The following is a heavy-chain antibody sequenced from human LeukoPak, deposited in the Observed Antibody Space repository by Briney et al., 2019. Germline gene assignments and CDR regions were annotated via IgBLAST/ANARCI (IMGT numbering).Heavy chain of an antibody. Sequence: GGSLRLSCAASGFTFISYAMSWVRQATGKGLEWVSGISGSGDNTYYADSVKGRFTISRHNSKNTLYVQVNSLGTEDTAAYYCAKGSYYDSSGSFYFDYWGQGTLVTVSS. V-gene: IGHV3-23*01. D-gene: IGHD3-22*01. CDR3: AKGSYYDSSGSFYFDY. J-gene: IGHJ4*02. CDR2: ISGSGDNT. CDR1: GFTFISYA.